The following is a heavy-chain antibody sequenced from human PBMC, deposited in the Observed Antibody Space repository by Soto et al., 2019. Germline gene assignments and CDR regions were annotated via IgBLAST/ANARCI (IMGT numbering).Heavy chain of an antibody. D-gene: IGHD4-17*01. CDR2: ITSSSSYI. CDR3: ARATVTTGRIGDFDM. CDR1: GFTFSSYS. Sequence: EVQLVESGGGLVKPGGSLRLSCAASGFTFSSYSMNWVRQAPGKGLEWVSSITSSSSYINYADSVKGRFTISRDNAKNSLYLQTNSVRAEDTAVYYCARATVTTGRIGDFDMWGQGTMVTVSS. V-gene: IGHV3-21*01. J-gene: IGHJ3*02.